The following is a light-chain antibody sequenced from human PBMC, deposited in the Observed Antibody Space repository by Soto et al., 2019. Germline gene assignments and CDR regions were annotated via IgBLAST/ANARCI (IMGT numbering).Light chain of an antibody. CDR1: QSVSSSY. CDR3: QQYGSSPRT. J-gene: IGKJ1*01. CDR2: GAS. V-gene: IGKV3-20*01. Sequence: EIVLTQSPGTLSLSPGERATLSCRACQSVSSSYLGWYQQKPGQAPRLLMYGASSRATGIPERFSGSGSGTDFTLTISRLEPEDFAVYYCQQYGSSPRTFGQGTKVDIK.